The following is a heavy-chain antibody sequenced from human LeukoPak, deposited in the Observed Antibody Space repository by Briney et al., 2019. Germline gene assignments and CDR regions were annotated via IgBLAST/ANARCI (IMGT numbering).Heavy chain of an antibody. CDR2: IYYSGST. Sequence: SETLSLTCTVSGDSISSSSSYWGWIRQPPGEGLEWIGSIYYSGSTYYNTSLKSRVTISVGTSQKQFSLRLNSLTAADTAVYYCARGRYLTTLGGAAAGFLDNWGQGTLVTVSS. CDR1: GDSISSSSSY. D-gene: IGHD6-13*01. V-gene: IGHV4-39*07. J-gene: IGHJ4*02. CDR3: ARGRYLTTLGGAAAGFLDN.